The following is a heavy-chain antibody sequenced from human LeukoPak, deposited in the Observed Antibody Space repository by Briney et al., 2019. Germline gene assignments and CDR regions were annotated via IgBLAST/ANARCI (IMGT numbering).Heavy chain of an antibody. CDR2: ISSSSSYI. CDR1: GFTFSSYA. D-gene: IGHD2-2*01. CDR3: ARGQVVPVTGWFDP. V-gene: IGHV3-21*01. J-gene: IGHJ5*02. Sequence: PGGSLRLSCAASGFTFSSYAMHWVRQAPGKGLEWVSSISSSSSYIYYADSVKGRFTISRDNAKNSLYLQMNSLRAEDTAVYYCARGQVVPVTGWFDPWGQGTLVTVSS.